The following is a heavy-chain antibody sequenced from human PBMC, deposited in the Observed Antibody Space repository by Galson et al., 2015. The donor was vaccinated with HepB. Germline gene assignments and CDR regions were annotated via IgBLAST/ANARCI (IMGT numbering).Heavy chain of an antibody. CDR3: ATPKYDSSGYYHPKTGPIYYFDY. CDR1: GGSISSSSYY. J-gene: IGHJ4*02. Sequence: LSLTCTVSGGSISSSSYYWGWIRQPPGKGLEWIGSIYYSGSTYYNPSLKSRVTISVDTSKNQFSLKLSSVTAADTAVYYCATPKYDSSGYYHPKTGPIYYFDYWGQGTLVTVSS. CDR2: IYYSGST. V-gene: IGHV4-39*01. D-gene: IGHD3-22*01.